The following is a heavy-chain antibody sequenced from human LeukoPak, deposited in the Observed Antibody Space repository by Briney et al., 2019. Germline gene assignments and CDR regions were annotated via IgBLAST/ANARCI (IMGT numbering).Heavy chain of an antibody. V-gene: IGHV3-23*01. CDR2: ISGSGGST. Sequence: GGSLRLSSGAPRLTFRSYAMSWVRQAPGKGLEWVSGISGSGGSTYYADSVKGRFTISRDNSKITLSLQMNSLRAEDTAVYYCAKAGRYFDLFLDYWGQGSLVTVSS. CDR3: AKAGRYFDLFLDY. J-gene: IGHJ4*02. D-gene: IGHD3-9*01. CDR1: RLTFRSYA.